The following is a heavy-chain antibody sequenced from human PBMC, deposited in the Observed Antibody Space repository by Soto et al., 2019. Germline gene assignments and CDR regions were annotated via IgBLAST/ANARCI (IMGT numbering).Heavy chain of an antibody. D-gene: IGHD3-22*01. CDR3: ARHSSYYYDSSAYYDS. V-gene: IGHV4-4*02. CDR1: GPPLTTVNW. Sequence: QVHLQESGPGLVQSSGPLSLTCGVSGPPLTTVNWWPWVRQPPGKGLEWIGEIYHGGNTNYRPSLKSRVTISVDKANNQFSLRLTSVTAADTAVYYCARHSSYYYDSSAYYDSWGQGPLVTVSS. J-gene: IGHJ5*01. CDR2: IYHGGNT.